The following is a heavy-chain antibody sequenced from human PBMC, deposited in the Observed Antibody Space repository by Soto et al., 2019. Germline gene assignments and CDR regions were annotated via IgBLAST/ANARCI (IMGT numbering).Heavy chain of an antibody. CDR1: GFTFSSHA. V-gene: IGHV3-23*01. J-gene: IGHJ4*02. Sequence: VGSLRLSCAVSGFTFSSHAMTWVRQAPGTGLEWVSTIDHVGANTHYADSVKGRFTISRDNSRNTVYLQMSSLRAADTALYFCVSWVSEHFDFWGQGTPVTVSS. CDR2: IDHVGANT. CDR3: VSWVSEHFDF. D-gene: IGHD3-16*01.